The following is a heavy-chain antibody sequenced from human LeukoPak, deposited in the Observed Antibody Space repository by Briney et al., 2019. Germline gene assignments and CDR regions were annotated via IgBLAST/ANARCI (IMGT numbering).Heavy chain of an antibody. J-gene: IGHJ6*03. CDR2: SSSYNGNT. CDR1: AYTSPNYG. CDR3: AHPAKGAFFYYYMEV. Sequence: ASVKVSCKASAYTSPNYGITWVRQARGGGLEGMGWSSSYNGNTQYAQKFQARVTITTDTPTKTVYIELSTHRSNDTAVYYCAHPAKGAFFYYYMEVWGKGTTVTVSS. D-gene: IGHD1-26*01. V-gene: IGHV1-18*01.